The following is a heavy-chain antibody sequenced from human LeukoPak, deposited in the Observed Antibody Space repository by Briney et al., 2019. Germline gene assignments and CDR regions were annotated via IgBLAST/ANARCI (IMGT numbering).Heavy chain of an antibody. CDR3: AGPLGSPYFHH. V-gene: IGHV3-9*01. CDR1: GFTFDDYA. Sequence: PGGSLRLSCAASGFTFDDYAMHWVRQAPGKGLEWVSGISWNSGSIGYADSVKGRFTISRDNAKNSLYLQMNSLRVEDTAVYYCAGPLGSPYFHHWGQGTLVTVSS. CDR2: ISWNSGSI. J-gene: IGHJ1*01. D-gene: IGHD3-10*01.